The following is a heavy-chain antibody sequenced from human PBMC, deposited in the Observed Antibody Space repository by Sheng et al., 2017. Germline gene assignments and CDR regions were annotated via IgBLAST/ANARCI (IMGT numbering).Heavy chain of an antibody. D-gene: IGHD4-4*01. V-gene: IGHV3-72*01. CDR3: ARGPACSTVTSYSHDLYY. CDR2: TRNKANSYTT. J-gene: IGHJ5*01. CDR1: GFTFSDHY. Sequence: EVQLVESGGGLVQPGGSLRLSCVASGFTFSDHYMDWVRQAPGKGLEWVARTRNKANSYTTEYAASVKGRLSISRDDSKNSVFLQMNSLKTEDTAVYFCARGPACSTVTSYSHDLYYWADGT.